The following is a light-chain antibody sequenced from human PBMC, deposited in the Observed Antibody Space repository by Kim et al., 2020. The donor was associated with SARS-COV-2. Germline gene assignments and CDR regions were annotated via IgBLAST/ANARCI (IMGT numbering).Light chain of an antibody. J-gene: IGKJ4*01. V-gene: IGKV1D-16*01. CDR2: AAS. CDR3: QHYHTYPLT. Sequence: ASVGVRVTLTCRASQDIRNWLAWYQHKPAKAPKSLIFAASNLRGGVPSRFSGSGSGTNFTLIISNVQPDDFATYYCQHYHTYPLTFGGGTKVDIK. CDR1: QDIRNW.